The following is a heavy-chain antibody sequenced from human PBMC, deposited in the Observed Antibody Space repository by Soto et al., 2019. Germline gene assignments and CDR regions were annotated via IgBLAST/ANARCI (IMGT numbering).Heavy chain of an antibody. V-gene: IGHV1-69*13. CDR3: ARVQDGSGSYVAHERYYYGMDV. CDR1: GGTFSSYA. D-gene: IGHD3-10*01. CDR2: IFPIFGTA. Sequence: SVKVSCKASGGTFSSYAISWVRQAPGQGLEWMGWIFPIFGTANYAQKFQGRVTITADESTSTAYMELSSLRSEDTAVYYCARVQDGSGSYVAHERYYYGMDVWGQGTTVTVSS. J-gene: IGHJ6*02.